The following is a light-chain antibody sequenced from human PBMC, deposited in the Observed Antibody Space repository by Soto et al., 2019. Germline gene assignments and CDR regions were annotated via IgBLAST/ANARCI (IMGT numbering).Light chain of an antibody. CDR3: QQFRNWPWT. CDR1: QSISIN. J-gene: IGKJ1*01. Sequence: EIVLTQSPGTLSVSPGDRVTLSCRASQSISINLAWYQHKPGQAPRLLIHGASTRATGVPARISGSGSGTEFTLTISSMQSEDVAVYYCQQFRNWPWTFGQGTKVEDK. V-gene: IGKV3D-15*01. CDR2: GAS.